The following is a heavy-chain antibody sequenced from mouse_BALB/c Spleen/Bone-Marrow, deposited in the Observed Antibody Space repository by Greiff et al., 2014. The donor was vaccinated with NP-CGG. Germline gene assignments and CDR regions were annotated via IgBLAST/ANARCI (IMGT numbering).Heavy chain of an antibody. V-gene: IGHV14-3*02. CDR3: ARYLYGYTATLDY. Sequence: EVQLQQSGAELVKPGASVKLSCTASGFNIKDTYMHWVKQRPEQGLEWIGRIDAANGNTKYDPKFQGQATITADTSSNTAYLQFRSLTSEDTAVYYCARYLYGYTATLDYWGQGTTLTVSS. J-gene: IGHJ2*01. CDR2: IDAANGNT. CDR1: GFNIKDTY. D-gene: IGHD1-2*01.